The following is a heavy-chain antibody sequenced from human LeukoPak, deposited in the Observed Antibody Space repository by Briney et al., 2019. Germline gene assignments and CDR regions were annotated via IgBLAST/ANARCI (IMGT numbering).Heavy chain of an antibody. CDR2: INPNSGGT. CDR3: ARDYYDILTGYHKFDY. J-gene: IGHJ4*02. CDR1: GYTFTGYY. V-gene: IGHV1-2*02. Sequence: ASVKVSCKASGYTFTGYYMHWVRQAPGQGLEWMGWINPNSGGTNYAQKFQGRVTMTRDTSISTAYMELSRLRSDDTAVYYCARDYYDILTGYHKFDYWGQGTLVTVSS. D-gene: IGHD3-9*01.